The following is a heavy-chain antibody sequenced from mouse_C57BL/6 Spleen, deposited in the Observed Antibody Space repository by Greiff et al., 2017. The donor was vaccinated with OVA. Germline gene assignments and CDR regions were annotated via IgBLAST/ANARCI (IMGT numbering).Heavy chain of an antibody. Sequence: EVQVVESGGGLVQPKGSLKLSCAASGFSFNTYAMNWVRQAPGKGLEWVARIRSKSNNYATYYADSVKDRFTISRDDSESMLYLQMNNLKTEDTAMYYCVRHSHYGSIFDYWGQGTTLTVSS. V-gene: IGHV10-1*01. CDR2: IRSKSNNYAT. CDR3: VRHSHYGSIFDY. CDR1: GFSFNTYA. D-gene: IGHD1-1*01. J-gene: IGHJ2*01.